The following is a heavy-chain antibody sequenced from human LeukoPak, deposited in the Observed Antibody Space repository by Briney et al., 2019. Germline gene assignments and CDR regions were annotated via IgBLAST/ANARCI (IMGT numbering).Heavy chain of an antibody. CDR3: ARVTFWSGYYTGLGYYYMDV. D-gene: IGHD3-3*01. Sequence: SVTVSCKASGGTFSSYAISWVRQAPGQGLEWMGGIIPIFGTANYAQKFQGRVTITTDESTSTAYMELSSLRSEDTAVYYCARVTFWSGYYTGLGYYYMDVWGKGTTVTVSS. V-gene: IGHV1-69*05. CDR2: IIPIFGTA. CDR1: GGTFSSYA. J-gene: IGHJ6*03.